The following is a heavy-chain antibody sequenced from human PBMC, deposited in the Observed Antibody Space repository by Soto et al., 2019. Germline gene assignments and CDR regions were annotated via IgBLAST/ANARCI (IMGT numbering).Heavy chain of an antibody. D-gene: IGHD6-19*01. V-gene: IGHV3-7*03. Sequence: GGSLRLSCAASGFTFSSYWMSWVRQAPGKGLEWVANIKQDGSEKYYVDSVKGRFTISRDNAKNSLYLQMNSLRAEDTAVYYCARPSYSSGWYGDAFDIWGQGTMVTV. J-gene: IGHJ3*02. CDR1: GFTFSSYW. CDR2: IKQDGSEK. CDR3: ARPSYSSGWYGDAFDI.